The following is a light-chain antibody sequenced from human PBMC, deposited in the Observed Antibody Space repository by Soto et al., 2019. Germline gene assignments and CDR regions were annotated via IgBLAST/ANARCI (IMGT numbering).Light chain of an antibody. CDR3: QQYSNSAWT. J-gene: IGKJ1*01. CDR2: GES. Sequence: EIVLTQSPGTLSLSPGERATLSCRASQSVSSSYLGWYQQKPGQAPRLLIFGESSRATGIQDRFSGSGSESNFTLTITRLEPEDFAVYYCQQYSNSAWTFGQGTRVEIK. CDR1: QSVSSSY. V-gene: IGKV3-20*01.